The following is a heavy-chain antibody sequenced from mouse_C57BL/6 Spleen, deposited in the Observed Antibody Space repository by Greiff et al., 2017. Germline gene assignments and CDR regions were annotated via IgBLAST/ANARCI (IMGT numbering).Heavy chain of an antibody. J-gene: IGHJ4*01. D-gene: IGHD2-3*01. CDR1: GYTFTDYY. V-gene: IGHV1-19*01. Sequence: EVQLQESGPVLVKPGASVKMSCKASGYTFTDYYMNWVKQSHGKSLEWIGVINPYNGGTSYNQKFKGKATLTVDKSSSTAYMELNSLTSEVSAVYYCARSPIYDGPPYAMDYWGQGTSGTVSS. CDR3: ARSPIYDGPPYAMDY. CDR2: INPYNGGT.